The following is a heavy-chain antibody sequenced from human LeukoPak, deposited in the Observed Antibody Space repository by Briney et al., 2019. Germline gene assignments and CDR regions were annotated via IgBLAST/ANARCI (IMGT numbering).Heavy chain of an antibody. CDR3: ASAREYCSGSNCYDYFQD. Sequence: GGSLRLSCAASGVTVSSNYMSWVRRAPGRGLEWVSVIYSVGSTYYADSVKGRFTLSRDNSDNTLYLQMNSLRAEDTGLYYCASAREYCSGSNCYDYFQDWGQGTLVTVSS. V-gene: IGHV3-53*01. CDR1: GVTVSSNY. D-gene: IGHD2-15*01. CDR2: IYSVGST. J-gene: IGHJ1*01.